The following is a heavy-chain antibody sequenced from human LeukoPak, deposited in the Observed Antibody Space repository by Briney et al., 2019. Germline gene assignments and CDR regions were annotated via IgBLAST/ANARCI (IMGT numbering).Heavy chain of an antibody. CDR1: GYTFTGYY. CDR3: ARYRSGGSCYYVY. CDR2: INPNSGGT. J-gene: IGHJ4*02. D-gene: IGHD2-15*01. V-gene: IGHV1-2*02. Sequence: GASVKVSCKASGYTFTGYYMHWVRQAPGQGLEGMGWINPNSGGTNYAQKFQGRVTMNRNTCISTAYMELGRLRSDDTAVYYCARYRSGGSCYYVYWGQGTLVTVSS.